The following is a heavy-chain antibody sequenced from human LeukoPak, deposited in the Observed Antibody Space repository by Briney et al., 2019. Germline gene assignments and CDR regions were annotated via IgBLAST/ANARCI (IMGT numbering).Heavy chain of an antibody. Sequence: QPGGSLRLSCAASGFTFSSYWMHWVRQAPGKGLEWVSSISTSSIYIYYADSVKGRFTISRDNAKNSLYLQMNSLRAEDTAVYYCARNLYTMGSTDAFDIWGQGTMVTVSS. CDR1: GFTFSSYW. CDR2: ISTSSIYI. D-gene: IGHD1-26*01. V-gene: IGHV3-21*01. J-gene: IGHJ3*02. CDR3: ARNLYTMGSTDAFDI.